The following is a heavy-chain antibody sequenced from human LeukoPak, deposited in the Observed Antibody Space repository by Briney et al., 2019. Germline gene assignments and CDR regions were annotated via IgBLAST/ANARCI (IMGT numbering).Heavy chain of an antibody. CDR2: NNPNSGGT. V-gene: IGHV1-2*04. CDR1: GGTFSSYA. Sequence: GASAKVSCKASGGTFSSYAISWVRQAPGQGLGGMGWNNPNSGGTNYAQKVQGWVTMTRDTSISTAYMELSRLRSDDTAVYYCASRTGHSDNYDFWSGPLAYWGQGTLVTVSS. CDR3: ASRTGHSDNYDFWSGPLAY. J-gene: IGHJ4*02. D-gene: IGHD3-3*01.